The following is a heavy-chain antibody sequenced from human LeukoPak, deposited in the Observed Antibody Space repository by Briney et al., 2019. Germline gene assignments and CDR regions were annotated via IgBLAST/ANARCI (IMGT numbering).Heavy chain of an antibody. V-gene: IGHV5-51*04. CDR1: GYSFTSYW. J-gene: IGHJ4*02. Sequence: GESLKISCKGSGYSFTSYWIGWVRQMPGKGLEWMGIIYPGDSDTRYSPSFQGQVIISADKPVSTAYLQWSSLKASDTAIYYCARVRRSSGWFGDYWGQGTLVTVSS. CDR2: IYPGDSDT. CDR3: ARVRRSSGWFGDY. D-gene: IGHD6-19*01.